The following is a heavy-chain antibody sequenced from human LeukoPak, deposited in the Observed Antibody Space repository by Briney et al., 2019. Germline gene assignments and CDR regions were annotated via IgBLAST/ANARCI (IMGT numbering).Heavy chain of an antibody. V-gene: IGHV4-34*01. CDR3: ARAVQGIAVQSLDY. J-gene: IGHJ4*02. CDR1: GGSFSGYY. CDR2: INHSGST. D-gene: IGHD6-19*01. Sequence: PSETLSLTCAVYGGSFSGYYWNWIRQPPGEGLEWIGEINHSGSTNYNPSLKSRVTISVDTSKNQFSLKLSSVTAADTAVYYCARAVQGIAVQSLDYWGQGTLVTVSS.